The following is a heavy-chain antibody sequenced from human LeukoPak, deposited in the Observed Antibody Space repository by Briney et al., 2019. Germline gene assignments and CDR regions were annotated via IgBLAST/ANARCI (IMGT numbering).Heavy chain of an antibody. Sequence: SETLSLTCTVSGGSISSYYWSWIRQPPGKGLEWVGYIYYSGSTNYNPSLKSRVTISVDTSKNQFSLKLSSVTAADTAVYYCAREGLNMVRGVIPKEAWGWFDPWGQGTLVTVSS. V-gene: IGHV4-59*12. CDR2: IYYSGST. J-gene: IGHJ5*02. D-gene: IGHD3-10*01. CDR1: GGSISSYY. CDR3: AREGLNMVRGVIPKEAWGWFDP.